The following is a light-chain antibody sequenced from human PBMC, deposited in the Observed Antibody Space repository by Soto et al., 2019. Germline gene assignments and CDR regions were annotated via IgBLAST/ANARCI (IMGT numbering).Light chain of an antibody. CDR3: QQYYSYPFT. CDR2: DAS. CDR1: QSVSSW. Sequence: DIQMTQSPSTLSASVGDRVTITCRASQSVSSWLAWYQQKPGKAPKLLIYDASNLESGVPASVSGSGSGTEFTLTISSLQPDDFATYCCQQYYSYPFTFGGGAKVEIK. V-gene: IGKV1-5*01. J-gene: IGKJ4*01.